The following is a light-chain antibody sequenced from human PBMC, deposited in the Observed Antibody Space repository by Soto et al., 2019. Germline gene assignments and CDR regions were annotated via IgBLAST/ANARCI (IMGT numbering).Light chain of an antibody. CDR2: GAS. V-gene: IGKV3-20*01. CDR1: QSVSSSY. J-gene: IGKJ1*01. Sequence: EIVLTQSPGTLYLSPGERATLSCRSSQSVSSSYLAWYQQKPGQAPRLLIYGASSRATGIPDRFSGSGSGTAFTLTISRLEPEDFAVYYCQQYGSSPGTFGQGTKVEIK. CDR3: QQYGSSPGT.